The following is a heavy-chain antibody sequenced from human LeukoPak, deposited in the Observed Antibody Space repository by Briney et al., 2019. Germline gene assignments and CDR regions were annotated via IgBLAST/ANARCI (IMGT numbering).Heavy chain of an antibody. CDR3: ARLEPGIAVAGPFDY. V-gene: IGHV5-51*01. CDR1: GYSFTSYW. CDR2: IYPGDSDT. Sequence: GESLKISCKGSGYSFTSYWIGWARQMPGKGLEWMGIIYPGDSDTRYSPSFQGQVTISADKSISTAYLQWSSLKASDTAMYYCARLEPGIAVAGPFDYWGQGTLVTVSS. J-gene: IGHJ4*02. D-gene: IGHD6-19*01.